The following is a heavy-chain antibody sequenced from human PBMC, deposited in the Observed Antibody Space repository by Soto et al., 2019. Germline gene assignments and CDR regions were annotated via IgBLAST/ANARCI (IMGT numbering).Heavy chain of an antibody. Sequence: QVQLVQSGAEVKKPGSSVKVSFTASGGTFSSYAISWVRQAPGQGLEWMGGIIPILGTADYAQKFQGRVTITADESTSTAYMELSSLRSEDTAVYYCACTVSNYYYYGMDVWGQGTTVTVSS. V-gene: IGHV1-69*12. CDR2: IIPILGTA. CDR3: ACTVSNYYYYGMDV. D-gene: IGHD2-8*01. CDR1: GGTFSSYA. J-gene: IGHJ6*02.